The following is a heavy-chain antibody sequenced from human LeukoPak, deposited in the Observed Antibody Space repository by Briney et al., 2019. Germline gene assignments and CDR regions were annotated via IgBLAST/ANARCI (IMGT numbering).Heavy chain of an antibody. J-gene: IGHJ6*03. CDR1: GFTFSSYS. Sequence: PGGPLRLSCAASGFTFSSYSMNWVRQAPGKGLEWVSSISSSSSYIYYADSVKGRFTISRDNAKNSLYLQMNSLRAEDTAVYYCARAGGRAVAGTYYYYYMDVWGKGTTVTVSS. D-gene: IGHD6-19*01. CDR2: ISSSSSYI. V-gene: IGHV3-21*01. CDR3: ARAGGRAVAGTYYYYYMDV.